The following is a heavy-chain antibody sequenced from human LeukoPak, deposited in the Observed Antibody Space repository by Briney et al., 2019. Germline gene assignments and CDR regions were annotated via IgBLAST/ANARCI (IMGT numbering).Heavy chain of an antibody. CDR1: GFTFSSYG. CDR2: ISYNGSNK. V-gene: IGHV3-30*18. CDR3: AKAKAVAGTDWFDP. J-gene: IGHJ5*02. Sequence: GRSLRLSCAASGFTFSSYGMHWVRQAPGKGLEWVAVISYNGSNKYYADSVKGRFTISRDNTKNTLYLQMNSLRAEDTAVYYCAKAKAVAGTDWFDPWGQGTLVTVSS. D-gene: IGHD6-19*01.